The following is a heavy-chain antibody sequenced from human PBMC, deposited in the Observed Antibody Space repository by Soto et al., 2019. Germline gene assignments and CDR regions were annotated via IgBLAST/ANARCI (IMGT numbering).Heavy chain of an antibody. Sequence: QVQLVQSGPAVKKPGASVKVSCKASGYTFNTYGISWVRQAPGQGLEWMGWISAYDDNTNYAKKLQGRVTMTTDTSTSTAYMELRSLKSDDTAVYYCARDGLWIQIYLDYWGQGTLVTVSS. CDR3: ARDGLWIQIYLDY. CDR2: ISAYDDNT. CDR1: GYTFNTYG. V-gene: IGHV1-18*01. D-gene: IGHD5-18*01. J-gene: IGHJ4*02.